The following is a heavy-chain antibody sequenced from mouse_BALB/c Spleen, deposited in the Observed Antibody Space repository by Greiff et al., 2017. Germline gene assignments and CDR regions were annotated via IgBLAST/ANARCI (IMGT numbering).Heavy chain of an antibody. CDR2: IDPSDSYT. V-gene: IGHV1S127*01. CDR3: TRGVTTASYAMDY. Sequence: QVQLQQPGAELVKPGASVKMSCKASGYTFTSYWMHWVKQRPGQGLEWIGTIDPSDSYTSYNQKFKGKATLTVDTSSSTAYMPLSSLTSGDSAVYYCTRGVTTASYAMDYWGQGTSVTVSS. D-gene: IGHD1-2*01. J-gene: IGHJ4*01. CDR1: GYTFTSYW.